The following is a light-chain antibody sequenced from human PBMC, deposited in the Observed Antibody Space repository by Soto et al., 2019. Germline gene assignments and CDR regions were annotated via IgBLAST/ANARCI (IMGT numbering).Light chain of an antibody. CDR1: SSDIGSNY. CDR2: TND. V-gene: IGLV1-47*01. J-gene: IGLJ3*02. Sequence: QSVLTQPPSASGTPGQRVTISCTGSSSDIGSNYVYWYQQLPEMAPKLLIYTNDQRPSGISERFSGSKSGTSASLAISGLRTEDEANYYCASWDDTLSGRVFGGVTKLTVL. CDR3: ASWDDTLSGRV.